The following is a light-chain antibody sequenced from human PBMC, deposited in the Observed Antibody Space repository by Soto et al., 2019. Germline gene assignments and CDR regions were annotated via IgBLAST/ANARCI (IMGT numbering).Light chain of an antibody. CDR1: SSNIGTNA. CDR2: NNN. J-gene: IGLJ1*01. CDR3: AAWDDSLNGYV. Sequence: QSALTQPPSASGTPGQRVTISCSGGSSNIGTNAVNWYQQLPGTAPKLLIYNNNQRPSGVPDRFSGSKSGTSASLAISGLQSEDEADYYCAAWDDSLNGYVFGTGTKFTVL. V-gene: IGLV1-44*01.